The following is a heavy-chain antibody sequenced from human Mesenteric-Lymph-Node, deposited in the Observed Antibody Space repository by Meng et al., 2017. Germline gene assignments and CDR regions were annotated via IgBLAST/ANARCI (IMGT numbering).Heavy chain of an antibody. CDR1: GDIVSSNSAA. D-gene: IGHD4-23*01. V-gene: IGHV6-1*01. J-gene: IGHJ4*02. Sequence: HLPQSGPGMVKPSQTLSLTCAISGDIVSSNSAAWHWIRQSPSRGLEWLGRTYYRSKWYHEYAVSVKSRITISPDTPKNQFSLQLNSMTPEDTAVYYCARGINGGCGDWGQGTLVTVSS. CDR2: TYYRSKWYH. CDR3: ARGINGGCGD.